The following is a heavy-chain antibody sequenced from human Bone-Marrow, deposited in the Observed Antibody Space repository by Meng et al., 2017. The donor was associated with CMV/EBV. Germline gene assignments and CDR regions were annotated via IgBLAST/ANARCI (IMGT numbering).Heavy chain of an antibody. D-gene: IGHD1-26*01. CDR2: ISGSGDNT. CDR3: AKGGGRYFADAFEI. V-gene: IGHV3-23*01. Sequence: GGSLRLSCAASGFTFSSYGMSWVRQAPGKGLEWVSTISGSGDNTYFADSVKGRFTISRDNSKDTLYLHLSSLRAEDTAVYYCAKGGGRYFADAFEIWGQEIMVPVSS. CDR1: GFTFSSYG. J-gene: IGHJ3*02.